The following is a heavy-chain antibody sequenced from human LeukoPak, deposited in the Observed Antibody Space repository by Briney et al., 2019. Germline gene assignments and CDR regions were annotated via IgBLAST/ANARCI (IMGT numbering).Heavy chain of an antibody. CDR1: GFTFDDYA. CDR2: ISWNSGSI. CDR3: AKSVAAAGTEIDY. D-gene: IGHD6-13*01. Sequence: GGSLRLSCAASGFTFDDYAMHWVRQAPGKGLEWVSGISWNSGSIGYADSVKGRFTISRDNAKNSLYLQMNSLRAEDTALYYCAKSVAAAGTEIDYWGQGTLVTVSS. J-gene: IGHJ4*02. V-gene: IGHV3-9*01.